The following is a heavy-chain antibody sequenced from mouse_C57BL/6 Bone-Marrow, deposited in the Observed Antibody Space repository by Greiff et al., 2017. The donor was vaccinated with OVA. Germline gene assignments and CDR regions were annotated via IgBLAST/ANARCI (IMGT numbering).Heavy chain of an antibody. D-gene: IGHD1-1*01. J-gene: IGHJ1*03. V-gene: IGHV5-4*01. CDR2: ISDGGSYT. Sequence: EVKVVESGGGLVKPGGSLKLSCAASGFTFSSYAMSWVRQTPEKRLEWVATISDGGSYTYYPDNVKGRFTISRDNAKNNLYLQMSHLKSEDTAMYYCARENYYYGSSYDFDVWGTGTTVTVSS. CDR1: GFTFSSYA. CDR3: ARENYYYGSSYDFDV.